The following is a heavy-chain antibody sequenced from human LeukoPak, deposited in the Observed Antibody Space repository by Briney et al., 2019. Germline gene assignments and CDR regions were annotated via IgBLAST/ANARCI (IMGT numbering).Heavy chain of an antibody. CDR3: ARKIPCSGGSCYLINI. CDR1: GGSFSGYY. V-gene: IGHV4-34*01. CDR2: INHSGST. Sequence: SETLSLTCAVYGGSFSGYYWSWIRQPPGKGLEWIGEINHSGSTNYNPSLKSRVTISVDTSKNQFSLKLSSVTAADTAVYYCARKIPCSGGSCYLINIWGQGTMVTVSS. J-gene: IGHJ3*02. D-gene: IGHD2-15*01.